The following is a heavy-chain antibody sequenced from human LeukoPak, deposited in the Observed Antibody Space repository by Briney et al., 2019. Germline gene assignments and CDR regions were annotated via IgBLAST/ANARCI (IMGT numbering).Heavy chain of an antibody. V-gene: IGHV3-7*01. Sequence: GGSLRLSCAASGFTFSSYWMSWVRQAPGKGLEWVANIKQDGSEKYYVDSVKGRFTISRDNAKNSLYLQMNSLRAEDTAVYYCARIGHGDYTYYYYYYMDVWGKGTTVTVSS. CDR1: GFTFSSYW. D-gene: IGHD4-17*01. CDR3: ARIGHGDYTYYYYYYMDV. J-gene: IGHJ6*03. CDR2: IKQDGSEK.